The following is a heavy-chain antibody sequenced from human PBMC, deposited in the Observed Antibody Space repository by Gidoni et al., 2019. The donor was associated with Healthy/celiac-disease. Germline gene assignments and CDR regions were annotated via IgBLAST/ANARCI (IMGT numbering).Heavy chain of an antibody. D-gene: IGHD2-21*02. CDR1: RFPFRSYP. CDR3: ARDPGAYCGGDCYLGWYFDL. V-gene: IGHV3-30-3*01. J-gene: IGHJ2*01. CDR2: ISYDGSNK. Sequence: QVQLVESGGGVVQPGRSLRLSCASSRFPFRSYPMHWVRQAPGKGPEWVAVISYDGSNKYYADSVKGRFTISRDNSKNTLYLQMNSLRAEDTAVYYCARDPGAYCGGDCYLGWYFDLWGRGTLVTVSS.